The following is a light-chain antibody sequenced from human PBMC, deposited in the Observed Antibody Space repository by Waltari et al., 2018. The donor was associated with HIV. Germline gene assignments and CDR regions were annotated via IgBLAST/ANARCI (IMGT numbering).Light chain of an antibody. CDR2: TNK. CDR1: SSNIGSNA. J-gene: IGLJ1*01. Sequence: QSVLTQSPSASGTPGQRVTISCSGSSSNIGSNAVDWYQHLPGTAPKLLIHTNKQPPSGIPDRLSGSKAGTSASLAIRGLQSEDESDYYCAAWDDSLNGYVFGSGTKVTVL. CDR3: AAWDDSLNGYV. V-gene: IGLV1-44*01.